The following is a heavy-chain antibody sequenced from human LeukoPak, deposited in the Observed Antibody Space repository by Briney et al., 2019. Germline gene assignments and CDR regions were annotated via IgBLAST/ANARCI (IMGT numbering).Heavy chain of an antibody. CDR1: GGTFSSYA. Sequence: SVKVSCKASGGTFSSYAISWVRQAPGQGLEWMGGIIPIFGTANYAQKFQGRVTITADESTSTAYMELSSLRSEDTAVYYCARGYSNVGYYYYMDVWGKGTTATVSS. CDR3: ARGYSNVGYYYYMDV. CDR2: IIPIFGTA. D-gene: IGHD4-11*01. J-gene: IGHJ6*03. V-gene: IGHV1-69*13.